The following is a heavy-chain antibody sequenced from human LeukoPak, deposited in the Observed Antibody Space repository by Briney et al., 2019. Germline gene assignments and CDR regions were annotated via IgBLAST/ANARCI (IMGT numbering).Heavy chain of an antibody. CDR1: GLTFSGYS. J-gene: IGHJ3*02. D-gene: IGHD6-6*01. Sequence: GGSLRLSCAASGLTFSGYSVNWVRQAPGKGLEWVSSIGSSGLYIYYADSVKGRFTISKDTAKNSLHLQMNSLRADDTALYFCSRGAEYSSTDALDIWGQGTMVTVSS. CDR2: IGSSGLYI. V-gene: IGHV3-21*01. CDR3: SRGAEYSSTDALDI.